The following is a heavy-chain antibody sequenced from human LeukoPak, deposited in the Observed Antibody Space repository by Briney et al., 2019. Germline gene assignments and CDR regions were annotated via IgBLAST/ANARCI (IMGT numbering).Heavy chain of an antibody. D-gene: IGHD3-22*01. CDR2: IYYSGST. CDR3: ARLPLDGPKRGITMIVVVPPD. CDR1: GGSISSSSYY. Sequence: SETLSLTCTVSGGSISSSSYYWGWIRQPPGKGLEWIGSIYYSGSTYYNPSLKSRVTISVDTSKNRFSLKLSSVTAADTAVYYCARLPLDGPKRGITMIVVVPPDWGQGTLVTVSS. J-gene: IGHJ4*02. V-gene: IGHV4-39*01.